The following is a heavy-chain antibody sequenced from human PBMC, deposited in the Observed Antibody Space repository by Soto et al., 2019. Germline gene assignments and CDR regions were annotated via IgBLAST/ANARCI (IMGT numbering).Heavy chain of an antibody. CDR2: IKPDESEK. Sequence: EVQLVESGGGLVQPGGSLRLSCTASGFTFSDSWMTWVRQAPGKGLEWVARIKPDESEKKYADSVKGRCSISRDNAKNSMYLQTDSLSGEDTAVYYCVRGGSNYASWGQGTLVTVSS. D-gene: IGHD4-4*01. CDR3: VRGGSNYAS. J-gene: IGHJ5*02. V-gene: IGHV3-7*01. CDR1: GFTFSDSW.